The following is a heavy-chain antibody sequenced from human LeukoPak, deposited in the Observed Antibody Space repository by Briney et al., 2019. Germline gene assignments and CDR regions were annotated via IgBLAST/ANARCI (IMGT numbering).Heavy chain of an antibody. Sequence: GESLRLSCAASGFTFSSYAMSWVRQAPGKGLEWVSGISGSGGSTYYADSVKGRFTISRDNSKNTLYLQMNSLRVEDTAVYYCAKNSGRVRWSYFDYWGQGTLVTVSS. CDR2: ISGSGGST. CDR3: AKNSGRVRWSYFDY. D-gene: IGHD3-10*01. CDR1: GFTFSSYA. V-gene: IGHV3-23*01. J-gene: IGHJ4*02.